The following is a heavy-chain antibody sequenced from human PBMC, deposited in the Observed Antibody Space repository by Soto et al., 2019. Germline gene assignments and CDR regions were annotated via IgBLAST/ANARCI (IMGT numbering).Heavy chain of an antibody. J-gene: IGHJ6*02. D-gene: IGHD2-2*01. V-gene: IGHV3-21*01. CDR1: EIAFRSNS. CDR3: AEVPAVTYYYYYGMDG. CDR2: ISSSSSYI. Sequence: GGSLRPSCAAPEIAFRSNSMNWGRRAPGKGLEWVSSISSSSSYIYYADSLKGRSTISRANATKSPYLQMNSLRDEDTAVFYCAEVPAVTYYYYYGMDGWGQGTTVTVSS.